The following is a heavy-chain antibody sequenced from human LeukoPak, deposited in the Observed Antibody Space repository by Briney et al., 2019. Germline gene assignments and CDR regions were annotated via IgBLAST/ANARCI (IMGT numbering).Heavy chain of an antibody. CDR1: GYTFTGYY. V-gene: IGHV1-2*02. CDR3: ARVLGWEAVSGDGDFDY. J-gene: IGHJ4*02. Sequence: GASVKVSCKASGYTFTGYYMHWVRQAPGQGLEWMGWINPNSGGTNYAQKFQGRVTMTRDTSISTAYMELSRLRSDDTAVYYCARVLGWEAVSGDGDFDYWGQGTLVTVSS. CDR2: INPNSGGT. D-gene: IGHD7-27*01.